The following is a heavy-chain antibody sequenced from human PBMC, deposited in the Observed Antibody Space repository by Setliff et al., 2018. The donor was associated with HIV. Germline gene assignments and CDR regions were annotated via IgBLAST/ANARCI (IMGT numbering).Heavy chain of an antibody. D-gene: IGHD1-26*01. J-gene: IGHJ4*02. CDR2: TVIDGTYT. CDR3: VKDPREGAGYFDY. CDR1: GFTFSSHG. Sequence: LRLFCSASGFTFSSHGMHWVRQTRGKGLEWVAFTVIDGTYTFYAESVKGRFTISRDNAKSTLYLQMNSLSPDDTAVYYCVKDPREGAGYFDYWGQGTQVTVSS. V-gene: IGHV3-30*02.